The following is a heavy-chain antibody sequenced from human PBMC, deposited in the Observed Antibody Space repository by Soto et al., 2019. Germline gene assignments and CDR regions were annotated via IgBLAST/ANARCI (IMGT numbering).Heavy chain of an antibody. D-gene: IGHD6-19*01. CDR2: ISGSGGST. CDR3: ATCPSGWRLRAVWYFDY. Sequence: EVQLLESGGGLVQPGGSLRLSCAASGFTFSSYAMSWVRQAPGKGLEWVSAISGSGGSTYYADSVKGRFTISRDNSKNTLYLQMNSLRAEDTAVYYCATCPSGWRLRAVWYFDYWGQGTLVTVSS. J-gene: IGHJ4*02. V-gene: IGHV3-23*01. CDR1: GFTFSSYA.